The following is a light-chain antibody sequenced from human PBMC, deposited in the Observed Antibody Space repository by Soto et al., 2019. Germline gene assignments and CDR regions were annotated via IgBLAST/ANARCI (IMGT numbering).Light chain of an antibody. CDR1: SSDVGKYNL. CDR3: CSYAGSSTWV. V-gene: IGLV2-23*01. J-gene: IGLJ1*01. CDR2: DGS. Sequence: QSVLTQPASVSVSPGQSITISCTGASSDVGKYNLVSWYQQHPGKAPKLVIFDGSKRPSGISNRFSGSKSGNSASLTISGPQTEDEADYYCCSYAGSSTWVFXTGTKGTVL.